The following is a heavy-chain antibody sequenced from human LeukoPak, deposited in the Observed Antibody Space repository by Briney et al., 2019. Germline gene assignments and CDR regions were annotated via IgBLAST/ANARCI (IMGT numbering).Heavy chain of an antibody. CDR2: IIPIFGTA. V-gene: IGHV1-69*13. CDR1: GGTFSSYA. Sequence: SVKVSCKASGGTFSSYANSWVRQAPGQGLEWMGGIIPIFGTANYAQKFQGRVTITADESTSTAYMELSSLRSEDTAVYYCARGKDYDIYQGRVSLHWFDPWGQGTLVTVSS. CDR3: ARGKDYDIYQGRVSLHWFDP. J-gene: IGHJ5*02. D-gene: IGHD3-9*01.